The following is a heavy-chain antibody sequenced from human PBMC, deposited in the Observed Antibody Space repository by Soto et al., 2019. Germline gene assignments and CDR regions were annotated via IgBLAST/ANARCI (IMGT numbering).Heavy chain of an antibody. J-gene: IGHJ5*01. CDR1: GFTFSDYA. Sequence: EVQLLESGGGLVQPGGSLRLSCAASGFTFSDYAMGWVRQAPGKGLEWVSGISGSGGTTYYADSVKGRFTISRDNSKKTLYLQLNSLGAEDTALYYCAARYGYSGLPVWFDSWGQGTLVTVSS. D-gene: IGHD5-12*01. CDR3: AARYGYSGLPVWFDS. V-gene: IGHV3-23*01. CDR2: ISGSGGTT.